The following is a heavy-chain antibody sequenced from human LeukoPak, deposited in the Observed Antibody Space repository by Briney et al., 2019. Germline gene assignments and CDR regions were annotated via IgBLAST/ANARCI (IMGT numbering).Heavy chain of an antibody. D-gene: IGHD5-12*01. CDR2: LRYDGNNK. CDR3: ARDRSSGYDDI. J-gene: IGHJ3*02. Sequence: GGSLRLSCAASRFTFSNYGMHWVRQAPGKGLEWVAFLRYDGNNKYYADSVKGRFTISRDNSKNTLFLQMNSLRPEDTAVYYCARDRSSGYDDIWGQGTMVTVSS. CDR1: RFTFSNYG. V-gene: IGHV3-30*02.